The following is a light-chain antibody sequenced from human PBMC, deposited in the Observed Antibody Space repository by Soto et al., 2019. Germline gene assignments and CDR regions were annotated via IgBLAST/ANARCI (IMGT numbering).Light chain of an antibody. J-gene: IGLJ1*01. CDR1: SSDVGAYNY. Sequence: QSALTQPASVSGSPGQSITISCTGTSSDVGAYNYVSWYQQHPGKAPQLMIYDVSNQPSGVSDRFSGSKSGNTASLTISGLQAEDEADYYCSSYTTTGTLYVFGTGTKLTVL. V-gene: IGLV2-14*01. CDR3: SSYTTTGTLYV. CDR2: DVS.